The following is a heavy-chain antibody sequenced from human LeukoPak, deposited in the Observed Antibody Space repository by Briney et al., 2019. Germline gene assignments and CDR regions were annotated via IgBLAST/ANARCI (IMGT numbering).Heavy chain of an antibody. CDR3: AREGSIAARPL. V-gene: IGHV3-21*01. D-gene: IGHD6-6*01. Sequence: GGSLRLSCSAYGFTFSSYSMNWVRQAPGKGLEWVSSISSSSSYIYYADSVKGRFTISRDNAKNSLYLQMNSLRAEDTAVYYCAREGSIAARPLWGPGTLVTVSS. CDR1: GFTFSSYS. J-gene: IGHJ4*02. CDR2: ISSSSSYI.